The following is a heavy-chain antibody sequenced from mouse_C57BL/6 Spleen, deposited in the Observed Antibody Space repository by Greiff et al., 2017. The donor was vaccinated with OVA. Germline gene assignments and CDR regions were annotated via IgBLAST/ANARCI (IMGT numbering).Heavy chain of an antibody. V-gene: IGHV10-1*01. D-gene: IGHD2-4*01. CDR3: VRHGGYDYDGLWYFDV. Sequence: EVQVVESGGGLVQPKGSLKLSCAASGFSFNTYAMNWVRQAPGKGLEWVARIRSKSNNYATYYADSVKDRFTISRDDSESMLYLQMNNLKTEDTAMYYCVRHGGYDYDGLWYFDVWGTGTTVTVSS. CDR2: IRSKSNNYAT. J-gene: IGHJ1*03. CDR1: GFSFNTYA.